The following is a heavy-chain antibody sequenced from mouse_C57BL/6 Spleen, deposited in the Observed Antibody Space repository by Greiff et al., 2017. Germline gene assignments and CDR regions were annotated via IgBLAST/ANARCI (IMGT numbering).Heavy chain of an antibody. CDR3: ARQNGPYYAMDY. J-gene: IGHJ4*01. Sequence: DVQLVGSGGGLVQPGGSLKLSCAASGFTFSDYYMYWVRQTPEKRLEWVAYISNGGGSTYYPDTVKGRFTISRDNAKNTLYLQMSRLKSEDTAMYYCARQNGPYYAMDYWGQGTSVTVSS. V-gene: IGHV5-12*01. CDR2: ISNGGGST. CDR1: GFTFSDYY.